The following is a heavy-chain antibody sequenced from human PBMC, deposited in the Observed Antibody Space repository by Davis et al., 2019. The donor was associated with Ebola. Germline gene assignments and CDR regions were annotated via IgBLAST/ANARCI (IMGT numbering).Heavy chain of an antibody. CDR1: GYTFTGYY. V-gene: IGHV1-2*02. J-gene: IGHJ4*02. D-gene: IGHD6-13*01. CDR2: INPNSGGT. Sequence: ASVTVSCKASGYTFTGYYMHWVRQAPGQGLEWMGWINPNSGGTNYAQKFQGRVTMTRDTSISTAYMELSRLRSDDTAVYYCARMRYSSSSYYFDYWGQGTLVTVSS. CDR3: ARMRYSSSSYYFDY.